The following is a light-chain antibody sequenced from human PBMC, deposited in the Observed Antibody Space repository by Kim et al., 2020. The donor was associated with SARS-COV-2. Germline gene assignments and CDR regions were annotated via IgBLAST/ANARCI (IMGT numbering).Light chain of an antibody. CDR1: SGHSSYA. Sequence: QLVLTQSPSASASLGASVNLTCTLSSGHSSYAIAWHQQQPEKGPRYLMKVNSDGSHSKGDGIPDRFSGSSSGAERYLTISSLQSEDEADYYCQTWGSGIHVFGGGTQLTVL. CDR2: VNSDGSH. CDR3: QTWGSGIHV. V-gene: IGLV4-69*01. J-gene: IGLJ2*01.